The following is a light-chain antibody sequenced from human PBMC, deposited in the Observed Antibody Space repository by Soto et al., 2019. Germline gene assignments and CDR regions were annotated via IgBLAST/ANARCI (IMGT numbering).Light chain of an antibody. CDR1: QDIGSW. CDR2: TAS. J-gene: IGKJ1*01. Sequence: DIQMTQSPSSVSASVGERVTISCRASQDIGSWLAWYQQRPGEAPKLLIYTASSLESGVPSRFSGSGSGTDFTLTISSLQPEDVATYYRHQVNYFPQTFGQGTKVEIK. CDR3: HQVNYFPQT. V-gene: IGKV1-12*01.